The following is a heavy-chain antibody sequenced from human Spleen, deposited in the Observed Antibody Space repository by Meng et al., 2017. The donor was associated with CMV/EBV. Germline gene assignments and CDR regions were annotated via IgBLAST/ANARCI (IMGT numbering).Heavy chain of an antibody. J-gene: IGHJ1*01. CDR1: GFTFTNAW. CDR2: IYSKTDDGTI. CDR3: ARDGRGYFQH. D-gene: IGHD3-16*01. Sequence: GESLKISCVASGFTFTNAWMSWVRQAPGKGLEWVGRIYSKTDDGTIDYAAPVKGRFTISRDNAKNSLYLQMNSLRAEDTAVYYCARDGRGYFQHWGQGTLVTVSS. V-gene: IGHV3-15*01.